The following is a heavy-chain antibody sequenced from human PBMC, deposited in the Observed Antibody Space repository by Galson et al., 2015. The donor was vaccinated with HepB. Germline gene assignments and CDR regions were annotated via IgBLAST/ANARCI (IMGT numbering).Heavy chain of an antibody. Sequence: SCKASGFTFTSSAMQWVRQARGQRLEWIGWIVVGSGNTNYAQKFQERVTITRDMSTSTAYMELSSLRSEDTAVYYCAAEGSHPVITMVRGVTWGQGTLVTVSS. CDR2: IVVGSGNT. V-gene: IGHV1-58*02. CDR3: AAEGSHPVITMVRGVT. J-gene: IGHJ4*02. D-gene: IGHD3-10*01. CDR1: GFTFTSSA.